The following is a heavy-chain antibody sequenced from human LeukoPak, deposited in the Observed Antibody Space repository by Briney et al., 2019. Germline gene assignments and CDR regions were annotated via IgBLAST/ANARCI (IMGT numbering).Heavy chain of an antibody. Sequence: GGSLRLSCAASGFTFSSYGMHWVRQAPGKGLEWVAFIRYDGSNKYYADSVKGRFTISRDNSKNTLYLQMNSLRAEDTAVYYCARDRKIFGPLDYWGQGTLVTVSS. J-gene: IGHJ4*02. CDR1: GFTFSSYG. D-gene: IGHD3/OR15-3a*01. CDR3: ARDRKIFGPLDY. CDR2: IRYDGSNK. V-gene: IGHV3-30*02.